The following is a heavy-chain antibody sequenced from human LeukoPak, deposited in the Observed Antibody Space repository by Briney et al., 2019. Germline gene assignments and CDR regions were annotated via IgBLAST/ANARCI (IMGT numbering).Heavy chain of an antibody. CDR1: GFTFSDHY. CDR2: SRNKASTYTT. V-gene: IGHV3-72*01. D-gene: IGHD3-22*01. Sequence: PGGSLRLPCAASGFTFSDHYMDWVRQAPGKGLEWVGRSRNKASTYTTEYAASVKGRFTVSRDDSKNSVYLQMNSLKTEDTAVYYCTRSDSSGYVNYWGQGTLVTVSS. CDR3: TRSDSSGYVNY. J-gene: IGHJ4*02.